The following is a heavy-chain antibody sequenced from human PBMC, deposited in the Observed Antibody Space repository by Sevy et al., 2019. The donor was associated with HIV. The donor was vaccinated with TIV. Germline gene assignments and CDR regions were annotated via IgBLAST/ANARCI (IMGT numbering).Heavy chain of an antibody. V-gene: IGHV3-23*01. J-gene: IGHJ4*02. CDR1: GFTFSKYS. D-gene: IGHD2-8*01. CDR2: FSFGCGKI. CDR3: AREGCTKPHDY. Sequence: GGSLRLSCAASGFTFSKYSMSWIRQTPGKGLEWVATFSFGCGKINYADSVKGRFTISRDDSRNTFYLQINSLRADDTAIYYCAREGCTKPHDYWGQGTVVTVSS.